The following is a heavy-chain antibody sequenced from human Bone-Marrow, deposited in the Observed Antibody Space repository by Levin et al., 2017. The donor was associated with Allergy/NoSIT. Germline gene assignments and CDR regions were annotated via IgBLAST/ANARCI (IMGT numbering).Heavy chain of an antibody. V-gene: IGHV4-59*01. CDR1: GGSISSYY. J-gene: IGHJ3*02. D-gene: IGHD5-18*01. Sequence: GSLRLSCTVSGGSISSYYWSWIRQPPGQGLEWIGYIYYSGSTNYNPSLKSRVTISVDTSKNQFSLKLSSVTAADTAGYYCARGDGRGYNRGAFDIWGQGTMVTVSS. CDR3: ARGDGRGYNRGAFDI. CDR2: IYYSGST.